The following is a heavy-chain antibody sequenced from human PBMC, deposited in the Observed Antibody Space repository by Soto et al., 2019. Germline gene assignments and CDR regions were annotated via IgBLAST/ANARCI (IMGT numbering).Heavy chain of an antibody. V-gene: IGHV1-18*01. CDR2: ISAYNGNT. CDR3: ARDRGIVIVGGTIPDY. D-gene: IGHD1-26*01. J-gene: IGHJ4*02. CDR1: GYTFTSYG. Sequence: QVQLVQSGAEVKKPGASVKVSCKASGYTFTSYGISWVRQAPGQGLEWLGWISAYNGNTNSARNLQGRVTVTADTSTTTAYMELRSLRSDDTAVYHCARDRGIVIVGGTIPDYWGQGTLVTVSS.